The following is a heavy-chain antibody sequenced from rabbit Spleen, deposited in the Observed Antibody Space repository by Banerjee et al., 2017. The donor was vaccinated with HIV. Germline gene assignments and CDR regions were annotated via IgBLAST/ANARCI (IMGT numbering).Heavy chain of an antibody. Sequence: QSLEESGGDLVKPGASLTLTCTASGFSLTSSDYMCWVRQAPGKGLEWIGYIYTGSGSTGYASWAKGRFTISKTSSTTMTLQMTSLTAADTATYFCGRGGDWGSRFDLWGQGTLVTVS. D-gene: IGHD2-1*01. CDR2: IYTGSGST. J-gene: IGHJ3*01. CDR3: GRGGDWGSRFDL. CDR1: GFSLTSSDY. V-gene: IGHV1S40*01.